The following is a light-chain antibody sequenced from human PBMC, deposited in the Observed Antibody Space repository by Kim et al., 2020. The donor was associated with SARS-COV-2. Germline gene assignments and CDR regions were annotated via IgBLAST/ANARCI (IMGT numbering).Light chain of an antibody. V-gene: IGKV3-20*01. Sequence: PGQRATLSGRASQNVDSSALAGDQQKPGQAPSLLIYATSTRAADSPDRFSGSGAGTDFTLTINRLETEDFAVYYCQQYGGSPLYSFGQGNKLEI. CDR3: QQYGGSPLYS. CDR1: QNVDSSA. CDR2: ATS. J-gene: IGKJ2*03.